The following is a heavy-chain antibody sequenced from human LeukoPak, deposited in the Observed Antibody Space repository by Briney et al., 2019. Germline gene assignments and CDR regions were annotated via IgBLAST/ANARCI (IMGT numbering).Heavy chain of an antibody. D-gene: IGHD2-2*01. CDR3: ARGIVVVPAAEYYFDY. CDR2: IYTSGST. CDR1: GGSISSYY. J-gene: IGHJ4*02. V-gene: IGHV4-4*07. Sequence: SETLSLTCTVSGGSISSYYWSWIRQPAGKGLEWIGRIYTSGSTNYNPSLKSRVTMSIDTSKNQFSLKLSSVTAADTAVYYCARGIVVVPAAEYYFDYWGQGTLVTVSS.